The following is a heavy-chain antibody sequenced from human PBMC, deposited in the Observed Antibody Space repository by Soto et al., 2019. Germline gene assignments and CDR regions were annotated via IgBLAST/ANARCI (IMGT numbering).Heavy chain of an antibody. V-gene: IGHV2-70*01. CDR3: ARIPPFIVGVTTIAGYYGMDV. CDR1: GFSLSTSGMC. Sequence: SGPTLVNPTPTLTLTCTFSGFSLSTSGMCVSWIRQPPGKALEWLALIDWDDDKYYSTSLKTRLTISKDTSKNQVVLTMTNMDPVDTATYYCARIPPFIVGVTTIAGYYGMDVWGQGTTVTVSS. CDR2: IDWDDDK. D-gene: IGHD1-26*01. J-gene: IGHJ6*02.